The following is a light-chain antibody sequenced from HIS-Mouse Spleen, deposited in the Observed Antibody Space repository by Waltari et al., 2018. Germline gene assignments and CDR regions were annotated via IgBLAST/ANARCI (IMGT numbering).Light chain of an antibody. CDR2: DVS. V-gene: IGLV2-14*03. J-gene: IGLJ2*01. CDR1: SSDCGGFNY. CDR3: SSYTSSSFNVV. Sequence: QSALTQPASVSGSPGQSLTISCTGTSSDCGGFNYVPRYQQHPGKAPKLMIYDVSNRPSGVSNRFSGSKSGNTASLTISGLQAEDEADYYCSSYTSSSFNVVFGGGTKLTVL.